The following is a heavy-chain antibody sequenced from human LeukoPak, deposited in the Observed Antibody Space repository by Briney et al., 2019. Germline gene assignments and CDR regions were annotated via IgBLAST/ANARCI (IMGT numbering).Heavy chain of an antibody. Sequence: SETLSLTCTVSGGSISSSSYYWGWIRQPPGKGLEWIGSIYYSGSTYYNPSLKSRATISVDTSKNQFSLKLSSVTAADTAGYNCASNPCNSLDYFCHWGQGTLVTVFS. CDR2: IYYSGST. J-gene: IGHJ4*02. V-gene: IGHV4-39*01. CDR3: ASNPCNSLDYFCH. D-gene: IGHD6-13*01. CDR1: GGSISSSSYY.